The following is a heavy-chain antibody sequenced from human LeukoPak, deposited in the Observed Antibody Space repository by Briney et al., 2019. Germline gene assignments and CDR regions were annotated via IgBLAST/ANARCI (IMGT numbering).Heavy chain of an antibody. CDR3: AKDYTMIVVPPDAFDI. J-gene: IGHJ3*02. CDR1: GFTFSSYA. V-gene: IGHV3-23*01. Sequence: PGGSLRLSCAASGFTFSSYAMSWVRQAPGKGLEWVSAISGSGGSTYYADSVKGRFTISRDNSKNTLYLQMNSLRADDTAVYYCAKDYTMIVVPPDAFDIWGQGTMVTVSS. D-gene: IGHD3-22*01. CDR2: ISGSGGST.